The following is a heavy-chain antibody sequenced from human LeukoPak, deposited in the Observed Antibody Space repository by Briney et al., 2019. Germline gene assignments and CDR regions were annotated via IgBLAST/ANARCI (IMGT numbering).Heavy chain of an antibody. CDR3: ARGPGWGSGRREFDY. Sequence: GGSLRLSCAASGFTVSSNYMSWVRQAPGKGLEWVSVIYSGGSTYYADSVKGRFTISRDNSKNTLYLQMNSLRAEDTAVYYCARGPGWGSGRREFDYWGQGTLVTVSS. V-gene: IGHV3-66*01. CDR1: GFTVSSNY. D-gene: IGHD3-10*01. J-gene: IGHJ4*02. CDR2: IYSGGST.